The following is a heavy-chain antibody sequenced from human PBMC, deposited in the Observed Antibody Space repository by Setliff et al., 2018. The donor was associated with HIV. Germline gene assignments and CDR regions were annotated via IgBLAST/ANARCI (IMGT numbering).Heavy chain of an antibody. V-gene: IGHV1-18*01. Sequence: SVKVSCKASGYTFINYHITWVRQAPGQGLGWVGSISASSVNTNYTQGRVTMTTDISTSTAYMELRSLRSDDSAVYFCARVPVSSYYYYMDVWGKGTTVIVSS. D-gene: IGHD6-13*01. J-gene: IGHJ6*03. CDR3: ARVPVSSYYYYMDV. CDR1: GYTFINYH. CDR2: ISASSVNT.